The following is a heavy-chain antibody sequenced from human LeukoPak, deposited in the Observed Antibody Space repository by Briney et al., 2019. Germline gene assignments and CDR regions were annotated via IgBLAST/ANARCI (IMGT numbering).Heavy chain of an antibody. CDR1: GGSISSYY. D-gene: IGHD3-3*01. Sequence: SGTLSLTCTVSGGSISSYYWSWIRQPPGKGLEWIGYIYYSGSTNYNPSLKSRVTVSVDTSKNQFSLKLSSVTAADTAVYYCARDDYDFWSGYHDMDVWGQGTLVTVSS. CDR3: ARDDYDFWSGYHDMDV. V-gene: IGHV4-59*01. CDR2: IYYSGST. J-gene: IGHJ4*02.